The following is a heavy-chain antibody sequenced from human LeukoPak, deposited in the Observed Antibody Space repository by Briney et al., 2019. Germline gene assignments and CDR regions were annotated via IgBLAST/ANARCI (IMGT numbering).Heavy chain of an antibody. D-gene: IGHD5-12*01. CDR3: ARASGYDLSQGPGFDY. CDR1: GFSVSSNY. Sequence: GGSLRLSCAASGFSVSSNYMSWVRQAPGKGLEWISVIYNDGITYYADSVKGRFTISRDNAKNSLYLQMSSLRAEDTAVYYCARASGYDLSQGPGFDYWGQGTLVTVSS. J-gene: IGHJ4*02. V-gene: IGHV3-53*01. CDR2: IYNDGIT.